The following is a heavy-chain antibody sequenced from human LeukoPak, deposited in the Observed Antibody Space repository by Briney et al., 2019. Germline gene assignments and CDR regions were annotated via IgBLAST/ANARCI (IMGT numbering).Heavy chain of an antibody. Sequence: PGGSLRLSCAASGFTFSTYNMSWVRQAPGKGLEWVSYITSGSSTIYYADSVKGRFTTSRDNAKNSLYLQMNSLRDEDTAVYYCARREYYYNYMDVWGKGTTVTVSS. V-gene: IGHV3-48*02. CDR3: ARREYYYNYMDV. J-gene: IGHJ6*03. CDR2: ITSGSSTI. CDR1: GFTFSTYN. D-gene: IGHD1-26*01.